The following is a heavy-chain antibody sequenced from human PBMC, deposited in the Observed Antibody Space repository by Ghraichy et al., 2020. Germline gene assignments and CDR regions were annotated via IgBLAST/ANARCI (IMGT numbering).Heavy chain of an antibody. CDR3: AGGILRFLEWLSHYYYGMDV. D-gene: IGHD3-3*01. CDR2: IYSGGST. CDR1: GFTVSSNY. V-gene: IGHV3-53*01. J-gene: IGHJ6*02. Sequence: GGSLRLSCAASGFTVSSNYMSWVRQAPGKGLEWVSVIYSGGSTYYADSVKGRFTISRDNSKNTLYLQMNSLRAEDTAVYYCAGGILRFLEWLSHYYYGMDVWGQGTTVTVSS.